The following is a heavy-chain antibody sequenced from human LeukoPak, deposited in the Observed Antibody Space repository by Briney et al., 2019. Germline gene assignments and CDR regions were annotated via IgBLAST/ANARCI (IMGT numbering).Heavy chain of an antibody. Sequence: PGGSLRLSCAASGFTVSSNYMSWVRQAPGKGLEWVSAISGSGGSTYYADSVKGRFTISRDNSKNTLYLQMNSLRAEDTAVYYCAKHELKVGAFDIWGQGTMVTVSS. V-gene: IGHV3-23*01. J-gene: IGHJ3*02. CDR1: GFTVSSNY. CDR2: ISGSGGST. CDR3: AKHELKVGAFDI. D-gene: IGHD1-26*01.